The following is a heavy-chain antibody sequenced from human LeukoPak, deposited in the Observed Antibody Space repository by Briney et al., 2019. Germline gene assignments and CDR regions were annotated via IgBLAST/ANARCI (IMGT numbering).Heavy chain of an antibody. CDR3: ARDFAGWGYFDL. V-gene: IGHV3-48*01. Sequence: QPGGSLRLSCAASGFTFSSYSMNWVRRAPGKGLEWVSHISTGSSTIYCADSVKGRFTISRDNAKNSLYLQMNSLRAEDTAVYYCARDFAGWGYFDLWGRGTQVTVSS. CDR1: GFTFSSYS. D-gene: IGHD3-9*01. J-gene: IGHJ2*01. CDR2: ISTGSSTI.